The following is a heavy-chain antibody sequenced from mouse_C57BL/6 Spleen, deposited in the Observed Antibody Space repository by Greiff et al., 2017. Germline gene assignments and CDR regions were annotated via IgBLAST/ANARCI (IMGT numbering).Heavy chain of an antibody. CDR3: TSLWLRREGYAMDY. J-gene: IGHJ4*01. D-gene: IGHD2-2*01. V-gene: IGHV14-4*01. Sequence: EVQLQQSGAELVRPGASVKLSCTASGFNIKDDYMHWVKQRPEQGLEWIGWIDPENGDTEYASKFQGKATITADTSSNTAYLQRSSLTSEDTAVYYCTSLWLRREGYAMDYWGQGTSVTVSS. CDR2: IDPENGDT. CDR1: GFNIKDDY.